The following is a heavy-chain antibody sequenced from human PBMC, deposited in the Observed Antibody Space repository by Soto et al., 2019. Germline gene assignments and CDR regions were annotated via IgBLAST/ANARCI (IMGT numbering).Heavy chain of an antibody. J-gene: IGHJ6*02. CDR3: ATDRGGYYYYCMDV. D-gene: IGHD3-10*01. CDR2: ISGSGGST. Sequence: EVQLLESGGGLVQPGGSLGLSCAASGVTFSSYAMSWVRQAPGKGLEWVSAISGSGGSTYYADSVKGRFTISRDNSKNSLYLQMNSLRAEDTAVYYCATDRGGYYYYCMDVWGQGTTVNVSS. V-gene: IGHV3-23*01. CDR1: GVTFSSYA.